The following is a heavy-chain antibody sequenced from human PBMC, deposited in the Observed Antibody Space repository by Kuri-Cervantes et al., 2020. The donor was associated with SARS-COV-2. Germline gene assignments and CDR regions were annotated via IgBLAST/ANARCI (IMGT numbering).Heavy chain of an antibody. D-gene: IGHD2-21*01. Sequence: GGSLRLSCAASGFTFSSYWMSWVRQAPGKGLEWVANIKQDGSEKYYVDSVKGRFTISRDNAKKSVYLQMTSLRAEDTALYYCARPNYQDNCGFSFFDNWGQGTLVTVSS. CDR3: ARPNYQDNCGFSFFDN. CDR1: GFTFSSYW. V-gene: IGHV3-7*03. CDR2: IKQDGSEK. J-gene: IGHJ4*02.